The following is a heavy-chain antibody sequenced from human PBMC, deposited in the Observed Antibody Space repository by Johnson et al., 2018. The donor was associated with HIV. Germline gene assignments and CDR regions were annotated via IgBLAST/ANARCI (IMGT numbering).Heavy chain of an antibody. CDR1: GFSFSNYA. Sequence: VYLVESGGGLVQPGGSLRLSCAASGFSFSNYAMSWVRQAQGKGLEWVGHIKSKTDGGTTDYADSVKGRFTISRDNSKNTLYLQMNSLRAEDTAVYYCAKDTVSGSYYDAFDIWGQGTMVTVSS. CDR3: AKDTVSGSYYDAFDI. J-gene: IGHJ3*02. D-gene: IGHD1-26*01. CDR2: IKSKTDGGTT. V-gene: IGHV3-23*04.